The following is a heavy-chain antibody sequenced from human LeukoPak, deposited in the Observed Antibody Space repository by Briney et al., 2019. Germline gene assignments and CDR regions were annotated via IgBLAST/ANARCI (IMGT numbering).Heavy chain of an antibody. CDR3: TPSLYDILTGSDY. D-gene: IGHD3-9*01. CDR2: IRSKANSYAT. Sequence: PGGSLRLSCAASGFTFSGSAMHWVRQAPGKGLERVGRIRSKANSYATAYAASVKGRFTISRDESKNTAYLRMNSLKTEDTAVYYCTPSLYDILTGSDYWGQGTLVTVSS. J-gene: IGHJ4*02. CDR1: GFTFSGSA. V-gene: IGHV3-73*01.